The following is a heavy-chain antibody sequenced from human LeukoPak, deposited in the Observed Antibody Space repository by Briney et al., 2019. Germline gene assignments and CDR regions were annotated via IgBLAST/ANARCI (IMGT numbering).Heavy chain of an antibody. V-gene: IGHV4-39*07. D-gene: IGHD3-3*02. J-gene: IGHJ4*02. CDR2: IYYSGST. Sequence: PSETLSLTCTVSGGSISSSSYYWGWIRQPPGKGLEWIGSIYYSGSTYYNPSLKSRVTISVDTSKNQFSLKLSSVTAADTAVYYCARNSRIFGEDYWGQGTLVTVSS. CDR1: GGSISSSSYY. CDR3: ARNSRIFGEDY.